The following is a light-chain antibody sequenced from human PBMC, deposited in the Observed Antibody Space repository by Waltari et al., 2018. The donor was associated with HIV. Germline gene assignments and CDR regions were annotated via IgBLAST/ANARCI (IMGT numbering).Light chain of an antibody. J-gene: IGLJ2*01. V-gene: IGLV7-43*01. CDR1: TGPVGSGHY. CDR3: LPFFRSSYP. Sequence: QTVVTQEPSMTVSPGGTVTLTCDSATGPVGSGHYVNWFQQKPGQPPRPLIYSSTRRHPLASERFSAAPGGERGGFTLSYAWAEGRGDYYCLPFFRSSYPLGRGTRLTVL. CDR2: SST.